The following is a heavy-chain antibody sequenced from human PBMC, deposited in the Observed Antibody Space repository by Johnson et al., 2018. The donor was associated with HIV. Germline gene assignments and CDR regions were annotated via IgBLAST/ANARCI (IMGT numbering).Heavy chain of an antibody. Sequence: QVQLVESGGNLVKPGGSLRLSCAASGFTFSDYYMSWLRQAPGKGLEWVSYISSSGLTIYYADSVKGRFTISRDNAKNSLYLQMNSLRAEDTAVYYCAKIRITMIVVVEGVDAFDIWGQGTMGTVSS. D-gene: IGHD3-22*01. CDR2: ISSSGLTI. V-gene: IGHV3-11*04. CDR1: GFTFSDYY. CDR3: AKIRITMIVVVEGVDAFDI. J-gene: IGHJ3*02.